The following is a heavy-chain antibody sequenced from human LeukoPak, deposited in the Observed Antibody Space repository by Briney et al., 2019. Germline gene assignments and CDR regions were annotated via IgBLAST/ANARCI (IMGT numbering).Heavy chain of an antibody. V-gene: IGHV4-59*01. J-gene: IGHJ6*02. CDR2: IYYTGTT. CDR1: GGSISTYN. Sequence: SETLSLTCSVSGGSISTYNWSWIRQHPGKGLEWIWYIYYTGTTNYNPPPTSRVTISLPTTTHQSPLILRSVTAAETAVYYFSGEDPDTTVLECMDVWDGETTVIVS. D-gene: IGHD4-17*01. CDR3: SGEDPDTTVLECMDV.